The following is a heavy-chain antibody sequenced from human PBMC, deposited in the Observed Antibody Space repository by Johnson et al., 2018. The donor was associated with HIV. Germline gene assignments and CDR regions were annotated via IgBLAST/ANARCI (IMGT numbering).Heavy chain of an antibody. J-gene: IGHJ3*02. Sequence: VQLLESGGGFVQPGGSLRLSCAASGFTFSSYWMHWVRQTPGKGLVWVSRISIDGSSTTYEDSVKGRFTISRDNAKNTLYLQMNSLRAEDMAVYYCAREGPSERAGFDIWGQGTMVTVSS. CDR2: ISIDGSST. CDR3: AREGPSERAGFDI. V-gene: IGHV3-74*01. CDR1: GFTFSSYW.